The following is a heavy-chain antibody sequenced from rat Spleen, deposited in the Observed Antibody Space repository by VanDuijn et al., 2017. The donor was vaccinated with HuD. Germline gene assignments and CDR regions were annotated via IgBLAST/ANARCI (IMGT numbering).Heavy chain of an antibody. CDR3: ATRTARIFDY. D-gene: IGHD4-2*01. V-gene: IGHV5-19*01. Sequence: EVQLVESDGGLVQPGRSLKLSCAASGFTFSNYGMAWVRQAPTKDLEWVASISPSGGSTYYRDSVKGRFTISRDNAKSTLYLQMDSLRSEDTATYYCATRTARIFDYWGQGVMVTVAS. CDR2: ISPSGGST. J-gene: IGHJ2*01. CDR1: GFTFSNYG.